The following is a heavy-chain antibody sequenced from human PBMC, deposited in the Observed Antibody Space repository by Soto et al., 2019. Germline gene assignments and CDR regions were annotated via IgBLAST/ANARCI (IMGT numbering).Heavy chain of an antibody. J-gene: IGHJ4*02. CDR1: GGSISSGDYY. D-gene: IGHD6-19*01. CDR3: ARDSSGGYNNNAY. V-gene: IGHV4-30-4*01. CDR2: IYYSGST. Sequence: SETLSLTCTVSGGSISSGDYYWSWVRQPPGKGLEWIGYIYYSGSTYYNPSLKSRVTISVDTSKNQFSLKLSSVTAADTAVYYCARDSSGGYNNNAYWGQGTLVTVSS.